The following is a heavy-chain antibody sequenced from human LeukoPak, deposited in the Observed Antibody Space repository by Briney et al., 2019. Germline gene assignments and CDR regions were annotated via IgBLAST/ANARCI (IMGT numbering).Heavy chain of an antibody. D-gene: IGHD6-13*01. J-gene: IGHJ6*02. V-gene: IGHV3-7*01. CDR2: IKQDGSEK. CDR1: GFTFSSYW. CDR3: ARDIAAAGTIYYYYYGMDV. Sequence: GGSLRLSCAASGFTFSSYWMSWVRQAPGHGLEWVANIKQDGSEKYYVDSVKGRFTISRDNAKNSLYLQMNSLRAEDTAVYYCARDIAAAGTIYYYYYGMDVWGQGTTVTVSS.